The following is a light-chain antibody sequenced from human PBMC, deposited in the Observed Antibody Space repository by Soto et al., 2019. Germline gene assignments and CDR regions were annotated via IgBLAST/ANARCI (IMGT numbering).Light chain of an antibody. CDR1: QSISSY. CDR3: XXXYSTPPFT. CDR2: AAS. Sequence: DIQMTQSPSSLSASVGDRVTITCRASQSISSYLNWYQQKPGKAPKLLIYAASSLQSGVPSRFXXXXXXTXXXXXXXXXXXEDXXXXXXXXXYSTPPFTFGPGTKVDIK. V-gene: IGKV1-39*01. J-gene: IGKJ3*01.